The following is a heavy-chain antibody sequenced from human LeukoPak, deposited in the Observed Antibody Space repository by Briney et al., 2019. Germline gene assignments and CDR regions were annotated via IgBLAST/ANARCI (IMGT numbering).Heavy chain of an antibody. CDR3: AKGPNYDILTGYFGWFDP. D-gene: IGHD3-9*01. CDR1: GFTFDDYA. J-gene: IGHJ5*02. Sequence: GGSLRLSSAASGFTFDDYAMHWVRQAPGKGLEWVSGISWNSGSIGYADSVKGRFTISRDNAKNSLYLQMNSLRAEDTALYYCAKGPNYDILTGYFGWFDPWGQGTLVTVSS. CDR2: ISWNSGSI. V-gene: IGHV3-9*01.